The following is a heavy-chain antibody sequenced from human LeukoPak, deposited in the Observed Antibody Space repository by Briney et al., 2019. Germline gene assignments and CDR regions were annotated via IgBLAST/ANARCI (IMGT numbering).Heavy chain of an antibody. CDR2: MKLDGSEK. CDR3: ARDLAYSRLDY. J-gene: IGHJ4*02. Sequence: LTGRSLRLSCVASGFSFGKYWRSWVRQAPGKGLEWVANMKLDGSEKNYVDSVKGRFTISRDNTKNSLYLQMNSLRAEDTAFYYCARDLAYSRLDYWGQGMLVTVSS. D-gene: IGHD5-18*01. V-gene: IGHV3-7*01. CDR1: GFSFGKYW.